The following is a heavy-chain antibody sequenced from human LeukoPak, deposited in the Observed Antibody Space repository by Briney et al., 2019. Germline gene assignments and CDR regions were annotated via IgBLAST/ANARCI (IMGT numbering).Heavy chain of an antibody. CDR3: ARTYGSGSLDY. D-gene: IGHD2-15*01. J-gene: IGHJ4*02. V-gene: IGHV3-48*01. CDR1: GFTFDDHG. CDR2: ISGSGDAI. Sequence: GGSLRLSCAASGFTFDDHGMSWVRQAPGKGLQWVSYISGSGDAIFYAESVQGRFTISRDNAKNSVYLQMNSLRAEDTAVYYCARTYGSGSLDYGGQGTLVTVSS.